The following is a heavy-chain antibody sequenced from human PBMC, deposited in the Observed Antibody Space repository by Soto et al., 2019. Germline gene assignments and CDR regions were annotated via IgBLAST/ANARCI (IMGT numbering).Heavy chain of an antibody. Sequence: QVQLQQWGAGLLKPSETLSLTCAVYGGSFSGYYWSWIRQPPGKGLEWIGEINHSGSTNYNPSLKIRVTISVDTSKNQFSLKLSSVTAADTAVYYCARGFGNVVVVANWFDPWGQGTLVTVSS. CDR1: GGSFSGYY. V-gene: IGHV4-34*01. D-gene: IGHD2-15*01. CDR3: ARGFGNVVVVANWFDP. CDR2: INHSGST. J-gene: IGHJ5*02.